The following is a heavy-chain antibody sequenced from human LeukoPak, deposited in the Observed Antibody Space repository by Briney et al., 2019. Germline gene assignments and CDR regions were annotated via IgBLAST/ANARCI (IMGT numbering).Heavy chain of an antibody. J-gene: IGHJ4*02. CDR1: AFTFTNSY. CDR3: ARTIGSGPLGHFDY. CDR2: ISSSASTI. Sequence: GGSLRLSCVASAFTFTNSYMSWIRQAPGKGLEWVPYISSSASTIFYADSVKGRFTISRDNAKNSLYLEMNSLRAEDTAVYYCARTIGSGPLGHFDYWGQGTLVTVSS. D-gene: IGHD3-3*01. V-gene: IGHV3-11*01.